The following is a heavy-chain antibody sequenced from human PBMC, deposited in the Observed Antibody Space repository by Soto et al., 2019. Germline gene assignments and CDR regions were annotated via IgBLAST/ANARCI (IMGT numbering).Heavy chain of an antibody. CDR3: AKEGYSSGWPGKS. D-gene: IGHD6-19*01. Sequence: GGSLRLSCAASGFTFTTYAMIWVRQAPGEGLQWVSSISASSAGTYYADSVKGRFTISRDNSMNTLYLQMNSLRAEDTAVYYCAKEGYSSGWPGKSWGQGTLVTVSS. V-gene: IGHV3-23*01. CDR1: GFTFTTYA. CDR2: ISASSAGT. J-gene: IGHJ1*01.